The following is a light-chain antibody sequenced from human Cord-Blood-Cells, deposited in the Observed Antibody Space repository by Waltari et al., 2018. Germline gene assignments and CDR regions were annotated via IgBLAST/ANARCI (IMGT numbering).Light chain of an antibody. J-gene: IGKJ1*01. CDR2: GAS. Sequence: EIVLTQSPGTLSLSPGERATLSCRASQSVSSSYLAWYQQKPGQAPRLLIYGASSSATGIPDRFSGSGSGTCFTLTISRLEPEDFAVYYCQQYGSSPVAFGQGTKVEIK. V-gene: IGKV3-20*01. CDR1: QSVSSSY. CDR3: QQYGSSPVA.